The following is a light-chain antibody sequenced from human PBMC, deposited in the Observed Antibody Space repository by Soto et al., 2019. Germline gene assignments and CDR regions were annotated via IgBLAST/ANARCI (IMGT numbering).Light chain of an antibody. CDR1: QSVSSSY. V-gene: IGKV3-20*01. Sequence: EIVLTQSPGTLSLSPGERATLSCRASQSVSSSYLAWYQQKPGQAPRLLIYDASSRATGIPDRFSGSGSGTDFTLTMSRLEPEDFAVYYCQQYGSSPRTFGQGTKVEIK. J-gene: IGKJ1*01. CDR2: DAS. CDR3: QQYGSSPRT.